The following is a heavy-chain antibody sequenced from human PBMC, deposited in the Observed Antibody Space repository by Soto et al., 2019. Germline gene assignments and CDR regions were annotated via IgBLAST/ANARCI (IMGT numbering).Heavy chain of an antibody. CDR3: ARGWTAVTTPVIYYYHYMDV. CDR1: GFTFSSDS. D-gene: IGHD4-17*01. CDR2: ISSSSGTI. J-gene: IGHJ6*03. Sequence: GGSLRLSCAASGFTFSSDSMNWVRQAPGKGLEWLSSISSSSGTIYYADSVKGRFTISRDNAKNSLYLQMNSLRAEDTAVYYCARGWTAVTTPVIYYYHYMDVWGKGTTVTVSS. V-gene: IGHV3-48*01.